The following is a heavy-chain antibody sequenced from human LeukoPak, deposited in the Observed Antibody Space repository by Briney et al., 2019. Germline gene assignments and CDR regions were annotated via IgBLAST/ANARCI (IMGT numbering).Heavy chain of an antibody. V-gene: IGHV1-24*01. CDR1: GYTLTELS. D-gene: IGHD3-16*01. CDR2: FDPEDGET. CDR3: ATDGLIAPRGYFDY. Sequence: ASVKVSCKVPGYTLTELSMHWVRQAPGKGLEWMGGFDPEDGETIYAQKFQGRVTMTEDTSTDTAYMELSSLRSEDTAVYYCATDGLIAPRGYFDYWGQGTLVTVSS. J-gene: IGHJ4*02.